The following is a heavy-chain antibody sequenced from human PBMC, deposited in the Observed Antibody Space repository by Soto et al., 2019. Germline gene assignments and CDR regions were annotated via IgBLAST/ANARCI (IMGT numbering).Heavy chain of an antibody. CDR1: GGSFSGHS. Sequence: SETLSLTCAVYGGSFSGHSWNWVRQPPGERLEWIGETIQSGSTNYNSSLKSRVTISVDTSKNQFSLELNSVTAADTAVYYCARRVYYDVLTIWYFDSWGQGNMVTVS. CDR3: ARRVYYDVLTIWYFDS. V-gene: IGHV4-34*12. CDR2: TIQSGST. J-gene: IGHJ4*02. D-gene: IGHD3-9*01.